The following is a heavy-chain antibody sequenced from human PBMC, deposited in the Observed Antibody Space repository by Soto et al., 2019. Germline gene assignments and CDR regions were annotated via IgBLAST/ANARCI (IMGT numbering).Heavy chain of an antibody. CDR1: GGSISSGGYS. V-gene: IGHV4-30-2*01. D-gene: IGHD2-2*01. CDR3: ERAGCSSTSCYVSRTYYFDY. Sequence: SETLSLTCAVSGGSISSGGYSLSWIRQPPGKGLEWIGYIYHSGSTYYNPSLKSRVTISVDRSKNQFSLKLSSVTAADTAVYYCERAGCSSTSCYVSRTYYFDYWGQGTLVTVSS. J-gene: IGHJ4*02. CDR2: IYHSGST.